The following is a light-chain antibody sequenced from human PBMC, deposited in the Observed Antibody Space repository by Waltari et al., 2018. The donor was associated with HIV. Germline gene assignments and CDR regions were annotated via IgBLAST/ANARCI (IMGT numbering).Light chain of an antibody. CDR1: QSVLYSSNNKNY. CDR2: WAS. Sequence: DIVMTQSPESLAVSLGERATINCKSSQSVLYSSNNKNYLAWYQQKPGQPPELLIYWASTRESGVPDRFSGSGSATDFTLTISSLQAEDVAVYYCQQYYSTPLTFGGGTQVEIK. V-gene: IGKV4-1*01. CDR3: QQYYSTPLT. J-gene: IGKJ4*01.